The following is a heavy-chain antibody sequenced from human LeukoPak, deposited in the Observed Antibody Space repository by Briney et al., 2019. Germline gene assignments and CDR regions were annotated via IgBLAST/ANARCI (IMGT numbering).Heavy chain of an antibody. CDR3: AKARGYSDYSGYRTFDY. Sequence: PGGSLRLSCAASGFTFSTYGLTWVRQAPGKGLEWVSLISGDTKYTYYADSVKGRFTISRDNSKNTLFLQMNSLRAEDTAVYYCAKARGYSDYSGYRTFDYWGQGALDTVSS. J-gene: IGHJ4*02. CDR2: ISGDTKYT. V-gene: IGHV3-23*01. CDR1: GFTFSTYG. D-gene: IGHD3-22*01.